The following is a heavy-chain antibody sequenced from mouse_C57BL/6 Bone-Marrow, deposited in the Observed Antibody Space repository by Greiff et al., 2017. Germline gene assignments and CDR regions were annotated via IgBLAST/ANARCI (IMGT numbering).Heavy chain of an antibody. CDR1: GYTFTSYW. D-gene: IGHD6-1*01. J-gene: IGHJ3*01. V-gene: IGHV1-55*01. Sequence: QVQLQQSGAELVKPGASVKMSCKASGYTFTSYWITGVKQRPGQGLEWIGDIYPGSGSTNYNEKFKSKATLTVDTSSSTAYMQLSSLTSEDSAVYYCASTLIAYWGQGTLVTVSA. CDR3: ASTLIAY. CDR2: IYPGSGST.